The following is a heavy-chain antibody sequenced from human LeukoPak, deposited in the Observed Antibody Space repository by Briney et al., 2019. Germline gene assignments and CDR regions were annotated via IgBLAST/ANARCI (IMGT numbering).Heavy chain of an antibody. CDR1: GFTFSSYA. CDR3: ARGSVGTPPPFDF. J-gene: IGHJ4*02. CDR2: ISYDGSIK. V-gene: IGHV3-30-3*01. D-gene: IGHD2-15*01. Sequence: GGSLRLSCAASGFTFSSYAMHWVRQAPGKGLEWVAVISYDGSIKYYADSVKGRFTISRDNSKNTLYLQMNSLKTEDTALYYCARGSVGTPPPFDFWGQGTLVTVSS.